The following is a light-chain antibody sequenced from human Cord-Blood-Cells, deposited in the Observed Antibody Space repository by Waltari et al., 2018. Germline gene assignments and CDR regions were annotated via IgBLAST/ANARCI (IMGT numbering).Light chain of an antibody. CDR2: AAS. CDR3: LQDYNYPWT. V-gene: IGKV1-6*01. CDR1: QGIRND. J-gene: IGKJ1*01. Sequence: AIQMTQSPSSLSASVGDRVTITCRASQGIRNDLGWYQQKPGKAPKLLIYAASSLQSGLPSRFSRSRSGTDFTLTISSLQPEDFATYYCLQDYNYPWTFGQGTKVEIK.